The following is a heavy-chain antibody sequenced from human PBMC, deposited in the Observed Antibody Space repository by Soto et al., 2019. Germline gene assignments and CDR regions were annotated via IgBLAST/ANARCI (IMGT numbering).Heavy chain of an antibody. Sequence: QVTVKESGPVLVKPTETLTLTCTVSAFSLSNAALGVSWIRQPPGKALEWLAHIFSNDEKSYSTSLKSRLAISKDTSKSQVVLTMTNMDPVDTATYYWASTDTTSWYWFDPWCQGTLVTVYS. CDR2: IFSNDEK. D-gene: IGHD6-13*01. CDR1: AFSLSNAALG. J-gene: IGHJ5*02. CDR3: ASTDTTSWYWFDP. V-gene: IGHV2-26*04.